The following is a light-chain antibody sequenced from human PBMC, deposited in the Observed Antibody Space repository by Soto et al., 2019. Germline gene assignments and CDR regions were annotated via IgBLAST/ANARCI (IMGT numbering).Light chain of an antibody. Sequence: DIQMTQSPSSLSASLGDRVTITCRASQGIDNHLAWYQQKPGKAPKLLIYDASTLHSGVPSRFTGSGSGTDFTLTISSLQPEDAATYYCQKCKVDPFTFGGGTKVEI. CDR2: DAS. V-gene: IGKV1-27*01. CDR1: QGIDNH. CDR3: QKCKVDPFT. J-gene: IGKJ4*01.